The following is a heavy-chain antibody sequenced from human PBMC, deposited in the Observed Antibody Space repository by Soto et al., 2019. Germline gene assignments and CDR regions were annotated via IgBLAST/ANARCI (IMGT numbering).Heavy chain of an antibody. V-gene: IGHV1-18*03. CDR3: ASWAGQARDFGDPFGY. D-gene: IGHD2-21*01. Sequence: GASVKVSCKASGFLFSSHGVNWVRRAPGQGLEWMGWIGGYNGNTNYAQKFQGRVTMTTDTSTNTAYMELRSLRSDDMAMYYCASWAGQARDFGDPFGYCRQLHLVTVSS. J-gene: IGHJ4*02. CDR1: GFLFSSHG. CDR2: IGGYNGNT.